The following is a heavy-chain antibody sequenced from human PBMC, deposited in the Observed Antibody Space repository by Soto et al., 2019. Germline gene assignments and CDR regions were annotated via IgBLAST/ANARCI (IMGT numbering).Heavy chain of an antibody. CDR2: IGIGSSTK. V-gene: IGHV3-48*01. J-gene: IGHJ4*02. CDR3: ARHKGPVGNNWFYFDY. D-gene: IGHD1-1*01. CDR1: GFTFRNYG. Sequence: PGGSLSLSCAASGFTFRNYGMNWVRQAPGKGLEWVSYIGIGSSTKYYADSVKGRFTISRDNAKNSLYLQMNSLRAEDTALYYCARHKGPVGNNWFYFDYWGQGTLVTVSS.